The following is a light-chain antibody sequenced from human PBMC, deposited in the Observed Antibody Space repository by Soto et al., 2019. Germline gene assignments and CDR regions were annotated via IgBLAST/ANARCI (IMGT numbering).Light chain of an antibody. Sequence: EIVMTQSPATLSVSPGERATLSCRASQSVSSNLAWYQQKPGQAPRLLIYGASTRATGIPARFSGSGSGTEFTLPISSLQSEDFAVYYCQQYHNGPFPSWTFGQGTKVEIK. CDR3: QQYHNGPFPSWT. J-gene: IGKJ1*01. V-gene: IGKV3-15*01. CDR2: GAS. CDR1: QSVSSN.